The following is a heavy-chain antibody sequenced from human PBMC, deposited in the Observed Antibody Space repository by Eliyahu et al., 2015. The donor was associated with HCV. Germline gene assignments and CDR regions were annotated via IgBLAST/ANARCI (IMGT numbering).Heavy chain of an antibody. CDR1: GYTFTRXW. V-gene: IGHV5-51*01. CDR2: IYPDDSDT. D-gene: IGHD1-26*01. Sequence: EVQLVQSGAEVKKPGQSLNIXCTGSGYTFTRXWIGWVXQMPGKGLEWMELIYPDDSDTRYSPSFQGQVTISADKSISTAYLQWSSLKASDTATYFCAKSTETHYLFEEWGQGTQVTVSS. CDR3: AKSTETHYLFEE. J-gene: IGHJ4*02.